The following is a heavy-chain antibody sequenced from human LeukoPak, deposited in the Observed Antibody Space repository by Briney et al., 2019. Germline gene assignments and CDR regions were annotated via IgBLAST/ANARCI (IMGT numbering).Heavy chain of an antibody. CDR2: ISHSGST. CDR1: GYSISSDYY. CDR3: ARGLQVWSRDPFDY. J-gene: IGHJ4*02. V-gene: IGHV4-38-2*02. D-gene: IGHD3-10*01. Sequence: SGTLSLTCSVSGYSISSDYYWSWIRQPPGKGLEWIGSISHSGSTSYYPSLKSRVTISIDTSKSQFSLKLSSVTAADTAVYYCARGLQVWSRDPFDYWGQGILVPVS.